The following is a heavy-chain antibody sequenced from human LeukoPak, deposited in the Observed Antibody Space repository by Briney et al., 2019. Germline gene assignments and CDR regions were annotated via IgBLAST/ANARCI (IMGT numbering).Heavy chain of an antibody. D-gene: IGHD1-26*01. CDR1: GGSISSYY. Sequence: SETLSLTCTVSGGSISSYYWSWTRQPPGKGLEWIGDMYYSGSTNHSPSLKSRVTISVDTSKNQFSLKLSSVTAADTAVYYCARVDYSGRYYYFDYWGQGTLVTVSS. CDR3: ARVDYSGRYYYFDY. V-gene: IGHV4-59*01. J-gene: IGHJ4*02. CDR2: MYYSGST.